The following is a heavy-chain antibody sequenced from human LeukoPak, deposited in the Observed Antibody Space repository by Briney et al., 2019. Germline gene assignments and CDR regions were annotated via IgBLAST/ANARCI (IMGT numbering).Heavy chain of an antibody. CDR3: ARGPPRSHSLDY. Sequence: PGGSLRLSCAASGFTSSSYSVNWVRQAPGKGLEWVSGINWNGGSTGYADSVKGRFTISRDNAKNSLYLQMNSLRAEDTALYYCARGPPRSHSLDYWGQGNLVTVSS. D-gene: IGHD6-13*01. V-gene: IGHV3-20*04. J-gene: IGHJ4*02. CDR2: INWNGGST. CDR1: GFTSSSYS.